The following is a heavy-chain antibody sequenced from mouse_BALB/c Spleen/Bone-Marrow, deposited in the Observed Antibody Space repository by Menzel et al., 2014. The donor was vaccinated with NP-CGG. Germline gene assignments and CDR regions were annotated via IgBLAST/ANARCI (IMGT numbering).Heavy chain of an antibody. J-gene: IGHJ3*01. V-gene: IGHV1-26*01. Sequence: VQLKHSGPELVKPGTSMKISCKASGYSFTGYTMNWVKQSHGKNLEWIGLIYPYNGGTTYNQKFKGKATFTIDKASSTAYMELLSLTSEGSAVYYCARSDYYGSSYKAWFTYWGQGTLVTVSA. CDR2: IYPYNGGT. CDR1: GYSFTGYT. D-gene: IGHD1-1*01. CDR3: ARSDYYGSSYKAWFTY.